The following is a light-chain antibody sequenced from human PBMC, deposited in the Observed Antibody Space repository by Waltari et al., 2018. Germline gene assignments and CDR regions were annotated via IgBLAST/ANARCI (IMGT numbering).Light chain of an antibody. Sequence: EIVLTQSPGTLSLSPGERATLSCRASQSVSRNYLAWHQQKPGQAPRPLSYGASSRATGIPDRCSGSGSGTDFTLTISRLEPEDFAVYYCQQYGNSPPYTFGQGTKVEIK. CDR3: QQYGNSPPYT. V-gene: IGKV3-20*01. J-gene: IGKJ2*01. CDR2: GAS. CDR1: QSVSRNY.